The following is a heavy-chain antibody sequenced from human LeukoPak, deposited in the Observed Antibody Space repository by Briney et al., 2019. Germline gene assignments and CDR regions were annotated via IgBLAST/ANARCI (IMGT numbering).Heavy chain of an antibody. Sequence: GGSLRLSCAASGFTVSSNYMGWVRQAPGKGLEWVSVIYSGGGTYYADSVKGRFTISRDNSKNTLYLQMNSLRAEDTAVYYCARGHNFGRLHPFDYWGQGTLVTVPS. V-gene: IGHV3-66*01. J-gene: IGHJ4*02. CDR1: GFTVSSNY. CDR3: ARGHNFGRLHPFDY. D-gene: IGHD3-9*01. CDR2: IYSGGGT.